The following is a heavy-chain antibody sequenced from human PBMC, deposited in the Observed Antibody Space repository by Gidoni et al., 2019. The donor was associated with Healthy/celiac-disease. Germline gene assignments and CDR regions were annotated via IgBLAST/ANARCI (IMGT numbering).Heavy chain of an antibody. V-gene: IGHV3-30*18. J-gene: IGHJ4*02. CDR2: ISYDVSNK. CDR3: AKGARFRELLALDY. CDR1: GFTFSSYG. Sequence: QVQLVESGGGGVQPGRSRRRSGAASGFTFSSYGMHWVRQAPGKGLECVAVISYDVSNKYYADSVKGLFTISRDNSKNTLYLQMNSLRAEATAVYYCAKGARFRELLALDYWGQGTLVTVSS. D-gene: IGHD3-10*01.